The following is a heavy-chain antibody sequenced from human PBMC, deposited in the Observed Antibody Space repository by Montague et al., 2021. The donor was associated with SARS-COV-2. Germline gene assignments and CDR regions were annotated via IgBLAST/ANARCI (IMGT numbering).Heavy chain of an antibody. D-gene: IGHD2-2*01. J-gene: IGHJ4*02. Sequence: SLRLSCAASGFTFSSYGMHWVRQAPGKGLEWVAVIWYDGSNKYYADSVKGRFTISRDNSKNTLYLQMNSLRAEDTAVYYCAKDFGSSLTEQFDYWGQGTLGTVSS. CDR2: IWYDGSNK. CDR3: AKDFGSSLTEQFDY. CDR1: GFTFSSYG. V-gene: IGHV3-33*06.